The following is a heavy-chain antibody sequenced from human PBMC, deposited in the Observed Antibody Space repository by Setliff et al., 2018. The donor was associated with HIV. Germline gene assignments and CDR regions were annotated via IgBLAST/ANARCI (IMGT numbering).Heavy chain of an antibody. D-gene: IGHD3-22*01. Sequence: GESPKISCKGSGYMFASYWINWVRQVPGKGLEWMARIDPSDSDTNLSPSFQGHVTISVDRSITTAYLQWSSLKATDTAMYFCARSGGPTYNYDSSGHYPDYWGQGTLVTVSS. J-gene: IGHJ4*02. CDR2: IDPSDSDT. CDR1: GYMFASYW. CDR3: ARSGGPTYNYDSSGHYPDY. V-gene: IGHV5-10-1*01.